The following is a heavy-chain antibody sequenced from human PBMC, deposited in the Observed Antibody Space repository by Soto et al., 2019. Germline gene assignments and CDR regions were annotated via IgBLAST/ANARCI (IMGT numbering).Heavy chain of an antibody. Sequence: QVQLVQSGAEVKKPGSSVKVSCKTSGGPFNNHAINWVRQAPGQGLEWVGLVIPTLATADYAQKFQGRVTMTADEVTNTSYMELSSLRSDDTGVYYCASDCGEIAAFDIWGQGTLVTVSS. V-gene: IGHV1-69*01. CDR2: VIPTLATA. D-gene: IGHD4-17*01. CDR1: GGPFNNHA. CDR3: ASDCGEIAAFDI. J-gene: IGHJ3*02.